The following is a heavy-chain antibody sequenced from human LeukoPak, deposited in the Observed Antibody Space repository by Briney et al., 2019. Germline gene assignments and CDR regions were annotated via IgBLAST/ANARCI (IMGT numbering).Heavy chain of an antibody. CDR2: ISWNSGSI. CDR3: AKDGAATYYYGMDV. Sequence: PGGSLRLSCAASGFTFDDYAMHWVRQAPGKGLEWVSGISWNSGSIGYADSVKGRFTISRDNAKNSLYLQMNSLGAEDTALYYCAKDGAATYYYGMDVWGQGTTVTVSS. V-gene: IGHV3-9*01. D-gene: IGHD2-15*01. J-gene: IGHJ6*02. CDR1: GFTFDDYA.